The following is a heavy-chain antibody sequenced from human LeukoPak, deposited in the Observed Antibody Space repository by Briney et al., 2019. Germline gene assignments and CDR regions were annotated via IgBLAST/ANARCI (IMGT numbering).Heavy chain of an antibody. V-gene: IGHV4-39*07. CDR2: INHSGST. CDR1: GGSISSSSYY. J-gene: IGHJ4*02. Sequence: SETLSLTCTVSGGSISSSSYYWGWIRQPPGKGLEWIGEINHSGSTNYNPSLKSRITISVDTSKNQFSLKLSSVTAADTAVYYCARTNYYDSSSFDYWGQGTLVTVSS. D-gene: IGHD3-22*01. CDR3: ARTNYYDSSSFDY.